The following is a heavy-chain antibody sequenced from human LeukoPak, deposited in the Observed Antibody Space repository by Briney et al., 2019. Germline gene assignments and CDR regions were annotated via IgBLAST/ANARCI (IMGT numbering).Heavy chain of an antibody. J-gene: IGHJ4*02. CDR3: ARGQQWLEAFDY. CDR1: GYTFTDYY. D-gene: IGHD6-19*01. CDR2: INPNSGGT. Sequence: GASVKVSCKASGYTFTDYYMHWVRQAPGQGLEWMGWINPNSGGTNYAQKFQGRVTMTRDTSISTAYMELSRLRSDDTAGYYCARGQQWLEAFDYWGQGTLVTVSS. V-gene: IGHV1-2*02.